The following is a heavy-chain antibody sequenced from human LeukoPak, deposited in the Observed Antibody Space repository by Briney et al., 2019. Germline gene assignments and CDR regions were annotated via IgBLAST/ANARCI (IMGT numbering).Heavy chain of an antibody. CDR1: GFTFSRYW. Sequence: GSLRLSCAASGFTFSRYWMHWVRQAPGKGLVWVSRINNDGSITHYAAPVKGRFTISNANAKKTPFLQMTRLRVEATAVYYWAGGGSIEVAGYWGQGTLVTVSS. V-gene: IGHV3-74*01. CDR3: AGGGSIEVAGY. CDR2: INNDGSIT. D-gene: IGHD6-19*01. J-gene: IGHJ4*02.